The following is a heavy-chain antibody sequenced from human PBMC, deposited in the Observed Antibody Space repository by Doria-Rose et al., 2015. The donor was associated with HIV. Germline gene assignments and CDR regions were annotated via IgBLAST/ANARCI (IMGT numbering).Heavy chain of an antibody. J-gene: IGHJ4*02. CDR2: IHTIANT. CDR3: ARSLRRAPSHFDF. Sequence: QHPGKVPEWIGYIHTIANTKYNPSLKSRVAISVDTSRSQFSLKLSSMTAADTAVYYCARSLRRAPSHFDFWGQGFLVTVSS. V-gene: IGHV4-4*09.